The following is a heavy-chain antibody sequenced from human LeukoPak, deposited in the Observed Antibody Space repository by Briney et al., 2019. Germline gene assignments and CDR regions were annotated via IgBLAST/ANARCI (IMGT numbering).Heavy chain of an antibody. CDR2: IKSKADGETT. V-gene: IGHV3-15*07. J-gene: IGHJ4*02. D-gene: IGHD3-9*01. CDR3: STLTSRYLPDS. Sequence: GWSLRLSCGASDFTFTSAWMNWVRQAPGKGLEWVGRIKSKADGETTAYAAPVKGRFTFSRDDSKNMLYLQMNGLKSEDTAVYYCSTLTSRYLPDSWGQGTLVTVSS. CDR1: DFTFTSAW.